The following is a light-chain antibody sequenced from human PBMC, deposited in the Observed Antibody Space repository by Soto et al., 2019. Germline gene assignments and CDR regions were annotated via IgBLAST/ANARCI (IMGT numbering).Light chain of an antibody. CDR2: GAS. V-gene: IGKV3D-15*01. J-gene: IGKJ5*01. Sequence: EIVMTQSPATLSVSPGESATLSCRASQSINRDLAWYAHEPGQAPRRVIYGASTWGTGVPPRCTGSGSGTEFTLTISGLQSEDFAVYYCQQYNSWPITFGQGTRLEIK. CDR3: QQYNSWPIT. CDR1: QSINRD.